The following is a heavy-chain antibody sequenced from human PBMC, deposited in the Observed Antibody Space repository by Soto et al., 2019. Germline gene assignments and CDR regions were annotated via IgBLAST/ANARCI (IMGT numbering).Heavy chain of an antibody. Sequence: GGSLRLSCAASGFTFSDYYMIWIRQAPGKGLEWVSYISSSGSTIYYADSVKGRFTISRDNAKNSLYLQMNSLRAEDTAVYYCARGDPSIAARRHNWFDPWGQGTLVTVSS. CDR1: GFTFSDYY. J-gene: IGHJ5*02. CDR2: ISSSGSTI. V-gene: IGHV3-11*01. CDR3: ARGDPSIAARRHNWFDP. D-gene: IGHD6-6*01.